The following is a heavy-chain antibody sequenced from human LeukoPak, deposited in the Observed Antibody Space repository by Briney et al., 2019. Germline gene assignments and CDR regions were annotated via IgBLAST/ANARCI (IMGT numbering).Heavy chain of an antibody. Sequence: SETLSLTYAVYGGSFSGYYWSWIRQPPGKGLEWIGEINHSGSNNYNPALKSRGTITVDTTTNQFSLKLSSVTAADSAVYYCARAYLSLRYFDYWGQGTLVTVSS. CDR2: INHSGSN. V-gene: IGHV4-34*01. J-gene: IGHJ4*02. CDR3: ARAYLSLRYFDY. D-gene: IGHD5/OR15-5a*01. CDR1: GGSFSGYY.